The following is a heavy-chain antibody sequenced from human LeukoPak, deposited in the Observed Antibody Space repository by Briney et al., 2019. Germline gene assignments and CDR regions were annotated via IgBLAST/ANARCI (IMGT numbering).Heavy chain of an antibody. V-gene: IGHV3-30*18. J-gene: IGHJ4*02. CDR2: ISYDGSNT. CDR1: GFAFSSYG. CDR3: AKEGYYGSGSYPDD. D-gene: IGHD3-10*01. Sequence: GGSLRLSCAASGFAFSSYGMHWVRQAPGKGREGVAVISYDGSNTYYADSVKGRVTMSRDHSKNTGYLQLNSLRVEDTAVYYCAKEGYYGSGSYPDDWGQGTLVTVSS.